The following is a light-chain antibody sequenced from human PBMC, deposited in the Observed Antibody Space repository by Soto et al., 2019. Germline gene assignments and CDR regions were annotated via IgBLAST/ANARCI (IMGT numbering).Light chain of an antibody. CDR1: SSDIGSYDH. J-gene: IGLJ1*01. Sequence: QSVLTQPASVSGSPGQSITISCSGTSSDIGSYDHVAWYQQFPGKSPKLIIYAVSDRPSGVSDRFSGSKSGISASLTISGLQTEDEADYYCISSTDRQSSLVGTGTKVTVL. CDR3: ISSTDRQSSL. V-gene: IGLV2-14*03. CDR2: AVS.